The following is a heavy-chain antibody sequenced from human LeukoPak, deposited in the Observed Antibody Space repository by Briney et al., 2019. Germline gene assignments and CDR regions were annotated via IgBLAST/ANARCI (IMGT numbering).Heavy chain of an antibody. Sequence: PSETLSLTCTVSGGSINSGGYYWSWIRQHPGEGLEWIGYIYYSGNTYYNPSLKSRVTISVDTSKNQFSLKLSSVTAADTAVYYCARFGHSSGYYYYGVYWGQGTLVTVSS. V-gene: IGHV4-31*03. CDR2: IYYSGNT. CDR3: ARFGHSSGYYYYGVY. J-gene: IGHJ4*02. CDR1: GGSINSGGYY. D-gene: IGHD3-22*01.